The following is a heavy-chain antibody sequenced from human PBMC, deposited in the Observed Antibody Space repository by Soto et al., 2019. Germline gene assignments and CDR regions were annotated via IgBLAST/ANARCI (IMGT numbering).Heavy chain of an antibody. D-gene: IGHD3-9*01. CDR1: GGPISSSNW. CDR2: IYHSGST. V-gene: IGHV4-4*02. Sequence: PSEPLSLTFAVPGGPISSSNWWSWVRQPPGQGLPWLGEIYHSGSTNYNPSLKSRVTISVDKSKNQFSLKLSSVTAADTAVYYCAKEPIAHYTILTGHYKTTPEYALDVWGQGTTVT. J-gene: IGHJ6*02. CDR3: AKEPIAHYTILTGHYKTTPEYALDV.